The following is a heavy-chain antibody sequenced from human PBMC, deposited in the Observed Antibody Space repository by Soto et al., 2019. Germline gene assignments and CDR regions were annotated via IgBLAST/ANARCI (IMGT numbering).Heavy chain of an antibody. CDR2: ISYDGSNK. CDR3: ARGTYYYDSNGYYYYYYGMDV. V-gene: IGHV3-30-3*01. J-gene: IGHJ6*02. D-gene: IGHD3-22*01. Sequence: GGSLRLSCAASGFTFSSYAMHWVRQAPGKGLEWVAVISYDGSNKYYADSVKGRFTISRDNSKNTLYLQMNSLRAEDTAVYYCARGTYYYDSNGYYYYYYGMDVWGQGTTVTVSS. CDR1: GFTFSSYA.